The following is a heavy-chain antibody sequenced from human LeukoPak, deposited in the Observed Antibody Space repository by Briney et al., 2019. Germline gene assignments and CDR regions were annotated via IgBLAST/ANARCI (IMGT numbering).Heavy chain of an antibody. V-gene: IGHV3-7*04. CDR3: ARGTWNFDL. Sequence: GGSLRLSCAASGFSFNSYWMRWVRQAPGKGLEWVANIKQDGSEKYYVDSVKGRFTISRDNAKSALYLQMNSLRAEDTALYYCARGTWNFDLSGRGTLLSVSS. CDR1: GFSFNSYW. CDR2: IKQDGSEK. J-gene: IGHJ2*01.